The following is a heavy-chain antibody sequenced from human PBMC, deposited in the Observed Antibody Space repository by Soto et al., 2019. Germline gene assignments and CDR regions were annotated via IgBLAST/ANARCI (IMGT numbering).Heavy chain of an antibody. CDR2: ISGHNGNT. D-gene: IGHD3-22*01. CDR3: ARHRFNYYDDTVYYYFDY. CDR1: GYSFTSYG. J-gene: IGHJ4*02. V-gene: IGHV1-18*04. Sequence: ASVKVSCKASGYSFTSYGISWVRQAPGQGPEWMGWISGHNGNTNHPQSLQGRVTMTTDTSRNTAYMELRSLRSDDTAVYYCARHRFNYYDDTVYYYFDYWGQGTVVTVS.